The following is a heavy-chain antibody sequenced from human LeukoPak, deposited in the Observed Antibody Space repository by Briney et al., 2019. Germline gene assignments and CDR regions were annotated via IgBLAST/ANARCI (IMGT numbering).Heavy chain of an antibody. CDR3: ARSCSGGSCYVGLRGAFDI. CDR2: MNPNSGNT. D-gene: IGHD2-15*01. CDR1: GYTFTSYD. J-gene: IGHJ3*02. V-gene: IGHV1-8*03. Sequence: GASVKVSCKASGYTFTSYDINWVRQATGQGLEWMGWMNPNSGNTGYAQKFQGRVTITRNTSISTAHMELSSLRSEDTAVYYCARSCSGGSCYVGLRGAFDIWGQGTMVTVSS.